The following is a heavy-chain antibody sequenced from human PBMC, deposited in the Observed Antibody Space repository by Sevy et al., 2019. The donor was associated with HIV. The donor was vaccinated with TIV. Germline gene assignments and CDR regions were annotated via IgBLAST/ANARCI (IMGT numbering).Heavy chain of an antibody. CDR3: AREGCTKPHDY. CDR1: GFTFSKYS. V-gene: IGHV3-23*01. CDR2: LSFGCGEI. D-gene: IGHD2-8*01. Sequence: GVSLRLSCAASGFTFSKYSMSWVRQPPGKGLEWVSTLSFGCGEINYADSVKGRFTISRDNSKSSVYLQMNNLRPEDTAWDYGAREGCTKPHDYWGQGTLVTVSS. J-gene: IGHJ4*02.